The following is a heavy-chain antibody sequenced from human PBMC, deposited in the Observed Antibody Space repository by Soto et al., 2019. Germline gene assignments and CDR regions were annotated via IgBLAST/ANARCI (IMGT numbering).Heavy chain of an antibody. J-gene: IGHJ2*01. Sequence: EVQLVESGEGLVQPGGSLRLSCAASGFTFSSYAMHWVRQAPGKGLEYVSAISSNGGSTYYADSVKGRFTISRDNSKNTLYLQMGSLRAEDMAVYYCARGGYDFWSGYYRPEVYFDLWGRGTLVTVSS. D-gene: IGHD3-3*01. CDR2: ISSNGGST. CDR1: GFTFSSYA. V-gene: IGHV3-64*02. CDR3: ARGGYDFWSGYYRPEVYFDL.